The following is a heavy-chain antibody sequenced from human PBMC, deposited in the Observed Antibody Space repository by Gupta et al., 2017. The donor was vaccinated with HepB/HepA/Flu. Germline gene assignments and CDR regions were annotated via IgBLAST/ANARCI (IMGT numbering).Heavy chain of an antibody. CDR1: GCAFSTWG. Sequence: QVQLVASGRGLVQPGRYLRLSCAASGCAFSTWGMHWVRQAPGQGLEWVAVIWSDGTNQYYADSVMGRLTISSDHSKNALYLQMNSMRAEDTAVDDGAGGNGSHQGNGCDDRGQGARVTVSS. J-gene: IGHJ4*02. CDR2: IWSDGTNQ. D-gene: IGHD1-1*01. V-gene: IGHV3-33*01. CDR3: AGGNGSHQGNGCDD.